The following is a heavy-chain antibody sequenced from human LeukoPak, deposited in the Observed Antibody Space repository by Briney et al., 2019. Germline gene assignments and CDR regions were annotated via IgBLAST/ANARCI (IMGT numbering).Heavy chain of an antibody. V-gene: IGHV3-30*02. D-gene: IGHD2-15*01. J-gene: IGHJ5*02. Sequence: GGSLRLSCAASGFTFSSYGMHWVRQAPGKGLEWVAFIRYDGSNKYYADSVKGRFTISRDNSKNTLYLQMNSLRAEDTAVYYCASCKLLLRSDWFDPWGQGTLVTVSS. CDR1: GFTFSSYG. CDR2: IRYDGSNK. CDR3: ASCKLLLRSDWFDP.